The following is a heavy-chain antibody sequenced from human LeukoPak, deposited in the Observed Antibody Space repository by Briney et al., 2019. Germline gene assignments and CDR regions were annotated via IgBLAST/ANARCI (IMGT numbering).Heavy chain of an antibody. CDR2: VTPYNGNA. CDR3: TRTVLDCKNGVCYDY. Sequence: VASVKLSCKTSGYTFTNDGISWVRQAPGQGLEWMGWVTPYNGNAINTQKLQGRVTMTTNTTTSTAYTELRSLRSEDTAVYYCTRTVLDCKNGVCYDYWGQGTLVTVSS. V-gene: IGHV1-18*01. CDR1: GYTFTNDG. J-gene: IGHJ4*02. D-gene: IGHD2-8*01.